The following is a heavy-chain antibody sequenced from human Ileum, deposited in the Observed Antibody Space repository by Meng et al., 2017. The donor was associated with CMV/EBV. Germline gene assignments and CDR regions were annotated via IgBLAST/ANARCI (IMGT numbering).Heavy chain of an antibody. CDR3: AKHVAGPNKGWFDP. D-gene: IGHD4/OR15-4a*01. Sequence: GESLKISCAASGITLSAYAVTWVRQAPGKGLEWVSMVHSSATSTFYADSVRGRFTISRDDSENTVYLQMNNLRAEDTALYYCAKHVAGPNKGWFDPWGQGTLVTVSS. V-gene: IGHV3-23*03. J-gene: IGHJ5*02. CDR1: GITLSAYA. CDR2: VHSSATST.